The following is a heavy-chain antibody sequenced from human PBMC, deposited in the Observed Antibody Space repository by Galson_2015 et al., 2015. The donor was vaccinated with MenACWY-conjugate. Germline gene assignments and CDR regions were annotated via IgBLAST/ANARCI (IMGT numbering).Heavy chain of an antibody. CDR3: NVEQRGGYASASEYFQH. CDR2: IRGRGGST. V-gene: IGHV3-23*01. CDR1: GFTFSSYA. Sequence: SLRLSCAASGFTFSSYAMSWVRQAPGRGLEWVSAIRGRGGSTYYADSVKGRFTISRDNSKNTLYLQMSSLRAEDTAVNYCNVEQRGGYASASEYFQHWGQGTLVTVSS. D-gene: IGHD3-22*01. J-gene: IGHJ1*01.